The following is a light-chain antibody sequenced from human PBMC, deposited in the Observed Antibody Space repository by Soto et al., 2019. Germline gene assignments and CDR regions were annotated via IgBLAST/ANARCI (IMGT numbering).Light chain of an antibody. V-gene: IGLV2-23*02. CDR2: EVT. J-gene: IGLJ3*02. CDR1: SSDVATYNL. Sequence: QSALTQPASVSGSPGQSITISCTGTSSDVATYNLVSWYQQRPGTAPQLIIYEVTKRHSGVSTRFSGSQSGNTASLTISVLQADDEADYYCCSRVFGGGTKLTVL. CDR3: CSRV.